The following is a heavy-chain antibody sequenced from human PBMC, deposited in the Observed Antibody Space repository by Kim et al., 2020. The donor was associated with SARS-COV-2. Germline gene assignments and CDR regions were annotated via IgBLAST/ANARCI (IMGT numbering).Heavy chain of an antibody. D-gene: IGHD3-10*01. CDR1: GFTFSSYA. V-gene: IGHV3-64*01. CDR2: ISSNGGST. CDR3: ARSTSYGSGSYFDY. J-gene: IGHJ4*02. Sequence: GGSLRLSCAASGFTFSSYAMHWVRQAPGKGLEYVSAISSNGGSTYYANSVKGRFTISRDNSKNTLYLQMGSLRAEDMAVYYCARSTSYGSGSYFDYWGQGTLVTVSS.